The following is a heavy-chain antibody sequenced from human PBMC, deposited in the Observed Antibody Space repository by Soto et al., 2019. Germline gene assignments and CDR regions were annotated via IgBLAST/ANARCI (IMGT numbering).Heavy chain of an antibody. CDR3: ARERDGHNPNWFDL. Sequence: EVQVVETGGGLIQPGGSLRLSCAVSGFTVSSNYMSWVRQPPGKGPEWVSDIYSGGGTYYADSVKGRFTISRDNSKNTLYLQMNSLRAEDTAVYYCARERDGHNPNWFDLWGQGTLVTVSS. CDR2: IYSGGGT. CDR1: GFTVSSNY. D-gene: IGHD2-8*01. V-gene: IGHV3-53*02. J-gene: IGHJ5*02.